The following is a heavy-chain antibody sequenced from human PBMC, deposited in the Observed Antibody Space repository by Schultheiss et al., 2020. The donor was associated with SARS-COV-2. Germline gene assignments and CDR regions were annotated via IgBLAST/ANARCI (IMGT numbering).Heavy chain of an antibody. Sequence: GGSLRLSCAASGFTFSSYGMHWVRQAPGKGLEWVAFIRYDGSNKYYADSVKGRFTISRDNSKNTLYLQMSSLRAEDTAVYYCANEYSSSWYGYFGMDVWGQGTTVTVSS. V-gene: IGHV3-30*02. CDR3: ANEYSSSWYGYFGMDV. J-gene: IGHJ6*02. CDR1: GFTFSSYG. D-gene: IGHD6-13*01. CDR2: IRYDGSNK.